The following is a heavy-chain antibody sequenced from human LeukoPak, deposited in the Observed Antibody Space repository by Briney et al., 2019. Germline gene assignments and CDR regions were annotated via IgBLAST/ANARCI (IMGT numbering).Heavy chain of an antibody. V-gene: IGHV1-24*01. CDR3: ARALRNYDILTGYSNPWFDP. J-gene: IGHJ5*02. Sequence: GASVKVSCKVSGYTLTELSMHWVRQAPGKGLEWMGGFDPEDGETIYAQKMQGRVTMTEDTSTDTAYMELSSLRSEDTAVYYCARALRNYDILTGYSNPWFDPWGQGTLVTVSS. D-gene: IGHD3-9*01. CDR1: GYTLTELS. CDR2: FDPEDGET.